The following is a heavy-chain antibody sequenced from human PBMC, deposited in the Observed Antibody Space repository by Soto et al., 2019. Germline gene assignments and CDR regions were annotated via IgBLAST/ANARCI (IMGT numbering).Heavy chain of an antibody. CDR1: GGSISSSNW. CDR2: IYHSGST. D-gene: IGHD6-19*01. Sequence: SETLSLTCAVSGGSISSSNWWSWVRQPPGKGLEWIGEIYHSGSTNYNPSLKSRVTISVDKSKNQFSLKLSSVTAADTAVYYCARESGVAVAGVSYSGMNVWGQGTTVTVSS. CDR3: ARESGVAVAGVSYSGMNV. J-gene: IGHJ6*02. V-gene: IGHV4-4*02.